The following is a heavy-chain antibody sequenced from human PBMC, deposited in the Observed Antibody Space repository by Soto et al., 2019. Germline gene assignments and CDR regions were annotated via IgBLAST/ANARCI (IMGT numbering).Heavy chain of an antibody. D-gene: IGHD5-12*01. V-gene: IGHV3-23*01. Sequence: GGSLRLSCAASGFTFTTYDMSWVRQAPGRGLEWVSAISGSGDTTYYADSVKGRFTISRDNSKNMLFLQINSLRAEDTAIYYCAKRGSMGGYDYISNYWGQGTLVTVSS. CDR3: AKRGSMGGYDYISNY. CDR2: ISGSGDTT. CDR1: GFTFTTYD. J-gene: IGHJ4*02.